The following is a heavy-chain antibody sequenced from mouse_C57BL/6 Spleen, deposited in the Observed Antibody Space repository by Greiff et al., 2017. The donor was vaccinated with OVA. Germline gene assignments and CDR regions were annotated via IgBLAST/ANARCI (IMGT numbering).Heavy chain of an antibody. CDR1: GFTFSDYY. CDR2: INYDGSST. Sequence: EVHLVESEGGLVQPGSSMKLSCTASGFTFSDYYMAWVRQVPEKGLEWVANINYDGSSTYYLDSLKSRFIISRDNAKNILYLQMSSLKSEDTATYYCARVGGFYYYAMDYWGQGTSVTVSS. V-gene: IGHV5-16*01. J-gene: IGHJ4*01. CDR3: ARVGGFYYYAMDY.